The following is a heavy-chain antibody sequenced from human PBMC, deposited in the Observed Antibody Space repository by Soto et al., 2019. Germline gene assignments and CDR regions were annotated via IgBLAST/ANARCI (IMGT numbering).Heavy chain of an antibody. V-gene: IGHV1-69*06. D-gene: IGHD2-15*01. CDR3: ARYWSAGTLYGAFDI. J-gene: IGHJ3*02. Sequence: QVQLVQSGAEVKKPGSSVKVSCKASGGTFSDFTLSWLRQAPGRGLEWMGGIIPMIGATNNAQKLKGRLTITADKSTGTVYMELNSLRSDDTAVYYCARYWSAGTLYGAFDIWGQGTEVTVSP. CDR1: GGTFSDFT. CDR2: IIPMIGAT.